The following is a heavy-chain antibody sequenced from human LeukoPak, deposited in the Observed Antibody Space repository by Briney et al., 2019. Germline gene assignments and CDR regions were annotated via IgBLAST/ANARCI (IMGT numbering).Heavy chain of an antibody. CDR2: ISGSGGST. D-gene: IGHD1-26*01. CDR3: AKNSGSYPPVDY. CDR1: GFTFSSYA. V-gene: IGHV3-23*01. J-gene: IGHJ4*02. Sequence: GGSLRLSCAASGFTFSSYAMSWVRQAPGKGLEWVSVISGSGGSTYYADSVKGRFTVSRDNSKNTLYLQMNSLRAEDTAVYYCAKNSGSYPPVDYWGQGTLVTASS.